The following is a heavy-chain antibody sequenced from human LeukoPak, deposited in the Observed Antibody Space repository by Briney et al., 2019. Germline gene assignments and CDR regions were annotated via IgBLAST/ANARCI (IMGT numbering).Heavy chain of an antibody. V-gene: IGHV1-18*01. Sequence: ASVKVSCKASGYAFTSYGISWVRQAPGQGLEWMGWISAYNGNTNYAQKLQGRVTMTTDTSTSTAYMELRSLRSDDTAVYYCARDRALERPRHWFDPWGQGTLVTVSS. J-gene: IGHJ5*02. CDR3: ARDRALERPRHWFDP. CDR1: GYAFTSYG. D-gene: IGHD1-1*01. CDR2: ISAYNGNT.